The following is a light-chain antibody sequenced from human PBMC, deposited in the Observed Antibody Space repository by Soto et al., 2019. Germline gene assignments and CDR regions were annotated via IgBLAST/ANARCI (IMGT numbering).Light chain of an antibody. CDR1: SGSVSTSYY. V-gene: IGLV8-61*01. J-gene: IGLJ3*02. CDR3: ALYMGSGIWV. CDR2: STN. Sequence: QTVVTQEPSFSVSPGLTVTLTCGLSSGSVSTSYYPSWYQQTPGQAPRTLIYSTNTSSSGVHDRFSGSILGNRAALTITGAQTDDESDYYCALYMGSGIWVFGGGTKLTVL.